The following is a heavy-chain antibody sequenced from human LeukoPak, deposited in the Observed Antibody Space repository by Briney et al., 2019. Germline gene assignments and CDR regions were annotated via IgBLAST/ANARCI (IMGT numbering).Heavy chain of an antibody. D-gene: IGHD6-19*01. CDR1: GGSISSGGYY. J-gene: IGHJ3*02. Sequence: NASETLSLTCTVSGGSISSGGYYWSWIRQPPGKGLEWIGYIYHSGSTYYNPSLKSRVTISVDTSKNQFSLKLSSVTAADTAVYYCASDALPHPGIAVAGPYDAFDIWGQGTMVTVSS. V-gene: IGHV4-30-2*01. CDR3: ASDALPHPGIAVAGPYDAFDI. CDR2: IYHSGST.